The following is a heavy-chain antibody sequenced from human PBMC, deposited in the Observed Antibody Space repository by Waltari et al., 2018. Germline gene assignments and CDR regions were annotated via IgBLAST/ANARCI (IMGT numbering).Heavy chain of an antibody. J-gene: IGHJ4*02. Sequence: QVQLQESGPGLVKPSQTLSLTCTVSGGSISSGGYYWSWIRQHPGKGLEWIGYIYYSGSTYYNPSLKSLVTISVDTSKNQFSLKLSSVTAADTAVYYCARHDSSGYSAFDYWGQGTLVTVSS. CDR1: GGSISSGGYY. CDR2: IYYSGST. V-gene: IGHV4-31*01. D-gene: IGHD3-22*01. CDR3: ARHDSSGYSAFDY.